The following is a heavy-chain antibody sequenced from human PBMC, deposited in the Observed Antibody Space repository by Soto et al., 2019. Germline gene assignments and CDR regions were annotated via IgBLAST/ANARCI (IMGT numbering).Heavy chain of an antibody. CDR2: IKQDGSEK. CDR1: GFSFSSYW. D-gene: IGHD6-6*01. J-gene: IGHJ3*02. Sequence: EVQLVESGGGLVQPGGSLRLSSAACGFSFSSYWMSWVRKAPGKGLEWVANIKQDGSEKYYVDSVKGRFTISRDNAKNSLYLQMNSLRAEDTAVYYCARPGRSSSPPDAFDIWGQGTMVTVSS. CDR3: ARPGRSSSPPDAFDI. V-gene: IGHV3-7*03.